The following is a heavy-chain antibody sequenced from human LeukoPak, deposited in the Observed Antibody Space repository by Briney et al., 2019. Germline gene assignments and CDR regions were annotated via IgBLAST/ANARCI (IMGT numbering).Heavy chain of an antibody. CDR2: ISAYNGNT. Sequence: ASVKVSCKASGYTFTSYGISWARQAPGQGLEWMGWISAYNGNTNYAQKLQGRVTMTTDTSTSTAYMELRSLRSDDTAVYYCAREGERWLQSPEYFQHWGQGTLVTVSS. J-gene: IGHJ1*01. D-gene: IGHD5-24*01. CDR3: AREGERWLQSPEYFQH. V-gene: IGHV1-18*01. CDR1: GYTFTSYG.